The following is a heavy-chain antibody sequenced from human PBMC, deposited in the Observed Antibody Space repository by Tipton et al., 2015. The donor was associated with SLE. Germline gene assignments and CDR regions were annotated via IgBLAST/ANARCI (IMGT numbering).Heavy chain of an antibody. CDR2: ISYSGST. CDR1: GGSISSGGYY. Sequence: TLSLTCTVSGGSISSGGYYWSWIRQSPGKGLERIGYISYSGSTNYNSSLKSRLTISLDPSKNQFSLKLSSVTAADTAVYYCASEILRDYGSAWGPDYWGQGTLVTVSS. CDR3: ASEILRDYGSAWGPDY. V-gene: IGHV4-31*03. D-gene: IGHD6-19*01. J-gene: IGHJ4*02.